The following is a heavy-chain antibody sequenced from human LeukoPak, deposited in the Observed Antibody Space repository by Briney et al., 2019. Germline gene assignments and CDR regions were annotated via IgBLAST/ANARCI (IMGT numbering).Heavy chain of an antibody. V-gene: IGHV5-51*01. D-gene: IGHD3-3*01. CDR1: GYSFTSYW. Sequence: GESLQISCKGSGYSFTSYWIGWVRQMPGKGLEWMGIIYPGDSDTRYSPSFQGQVTISADKSISTAYLQWSSLKASDTAMYYCARLKPNYDFWSGPMGDFDYWGQGTLVTVSS. J-gene: IGHJ4*02. CDR2: IYPGDSDT. CDR3: ARLKPNYDFWSGPMGDFDY.